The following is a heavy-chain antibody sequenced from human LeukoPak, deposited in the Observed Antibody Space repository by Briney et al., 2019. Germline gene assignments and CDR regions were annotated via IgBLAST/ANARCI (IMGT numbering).Heavy chain of an antibody. CDR1: GFTFCSFG. V-gene: IGHV3-33*06. D-gene: IGHD4-17*01. CDR3: AKWSGDYPSYYLDY. J-gene: IGHJ4*02. Sequence: GRSLRLSCAAPGFTFCSFGLHWVRQALDKGLEWVALIRSDGSSKNYADSVKGCFTISRDTSKNTVHLQMNNLRAEDTAVYYCAKWSGDYPSYYLDYWGQGTLVTVSS. CDR2: IRSDGSSK.